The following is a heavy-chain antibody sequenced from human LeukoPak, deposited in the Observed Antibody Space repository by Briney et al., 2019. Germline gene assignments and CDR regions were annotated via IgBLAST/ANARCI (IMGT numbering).Heavy chain of an antibody. V-gene: IGHV3-23*01. Sequence: PGGTLRLSCAASGFIFSDYGMSWVRQAPGKGLEWVSSIGGRGGSTYYADSVKGRFTISRDNSKNTLYLQMNSLRAEDTAVYYCARDLGGYCSGGSCYSGGWGYWGQGTLVTVSS. CDR1: GFIFSDYG. CDR3: ARDLGGYCSGGSCYSGGWGY. J-gene: IGHJ4*02. D-gene: IGHD2-15*01. CDR2: IGGRGGST.